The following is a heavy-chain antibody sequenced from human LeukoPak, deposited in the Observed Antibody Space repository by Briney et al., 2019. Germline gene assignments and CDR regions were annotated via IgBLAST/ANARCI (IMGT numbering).Heavy chain of an antibody. Sequence: GGSLRLSCAASGFTLSSYAMSWVRQGPGKGLEWVSAISVSGNTYHADSVKGRFTISRDSSKNTLYLQMNSLRAEDTAVYYCTALVGANGVYYFDYWGQGTLVTVSS. V-gene: IGHV3-23*01. J-gene: IGHJ4*02. CDR1: GFTLSSYA. D-gene: IGHD1-26*01. CDR2: ISVSGNT. CDR3: TALVGANGVYYFDY.